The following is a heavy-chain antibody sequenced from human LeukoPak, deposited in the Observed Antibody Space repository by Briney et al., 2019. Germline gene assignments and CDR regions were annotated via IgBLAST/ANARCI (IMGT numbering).Heavy chain of an antibody. CDR2: INPSGGST. D-gene: IGHD1-26*01. J-gene: IGHJ4*02. CDR3: AKAIHSGSTMPGD. CDR1: GYTFTSYY. V-gene: IGHV1-46*01. Sequence: ASVKVSCKASGYTFTSYYMHWVRQAPGQGFEWMGIINPSGGSTSYAQKFQGRVTMTRDTSTSTVYMELSSLRSEDTAVYYCAKAIHSGSTMPGDWGQGTLVTVSS.